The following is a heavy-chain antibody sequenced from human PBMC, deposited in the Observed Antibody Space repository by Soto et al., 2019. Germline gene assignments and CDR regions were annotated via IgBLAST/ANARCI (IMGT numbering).Heavy chain of an antibody. V-gene: IGHV1-18*01. D-gene: IGHD1-7*01. J-gene: IGHJ6*02. CDR2: ISAYNGNT. Sequence: ASVKVSCKASGYTFTSYGISWVRQAPGQGLEWVGWISAYNGNTNYAQKLQGRVTMTTDTSTSTAYMELRSLRSDVTAVYYCARGGSWNYVYGMDVWGQGTTVTVSS. CDR3: ARGGSWNYVYGMDV. CDR1: GYTFTSYG.